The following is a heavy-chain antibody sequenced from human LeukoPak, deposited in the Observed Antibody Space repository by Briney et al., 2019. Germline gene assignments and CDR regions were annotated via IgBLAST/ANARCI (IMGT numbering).Heavy chain of an antibody. CDR3: ARVFPGNGYPSLEDL. J-gene: IGHJ4*02. Sequence: ASVKVSCKASGYTFTSYYMHWVRQAPGQGLEWMGIINPSGGSTSYAQKFQGRVTMTTDTSTSTAYMELRSLRSDDTAVYYCARVFPGNGYPSLEDLWGQGTRVTVSS. CDR2: INPSGGST. CDR1: GYTFTSYY. D-gene: IGHD5-18*01. V-gene: IGHV1-46*01.